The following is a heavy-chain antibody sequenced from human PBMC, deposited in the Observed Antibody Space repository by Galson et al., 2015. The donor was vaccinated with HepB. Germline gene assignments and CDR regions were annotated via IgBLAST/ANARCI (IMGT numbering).Heavy chain of an antibody. CDR3: AKGGRGDVVVAAGAPNPGDHFDP. V-gene: IGHV1-2*02. CDR1: GYSFSAFY. D-gene: IGHD4/OR15-4a*01. CDR2: INPITGGT. J-gene: IGHJ5*02. Sequence: SVKVSCKASGYSFSAFYIHWVRQAPGQGLEWLGWINPITGGTHYARKFQGRVTVTVEKSITTAHMELRSLRYDDTAIYYCAKGGRGDVVVAAGAPNPGDHFDPWGQGTLVTVSS.